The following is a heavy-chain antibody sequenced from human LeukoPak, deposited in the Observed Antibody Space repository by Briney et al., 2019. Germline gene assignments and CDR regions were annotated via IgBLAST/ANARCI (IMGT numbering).Heavy chain of an antibody. V-gene: IGHV3-23*01. Sequence: ETGGSLRLSCAASGFTFSSYAMSWVRQAPGKGLEWVSAIGGSGSSTHYADSVKGRFTISRDNSKNTLYLQMNSLRVEDTAVYYCAKGPGYELDYWGQGTLVTVSS. CDR1: GFTFSSYA. D-gene: IGHD5-12*01. CDR3: AKGPGYELDY. J-gene: IGHJ4*02. CDR2: IGGSGSST.